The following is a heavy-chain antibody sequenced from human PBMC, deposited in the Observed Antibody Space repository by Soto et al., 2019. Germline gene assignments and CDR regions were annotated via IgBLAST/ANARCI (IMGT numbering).Heavy chain of an antibody. CDR1: GGSISTSSCF. D-gene: IGHD3-10*01. V-gene: IGHV4-39*01. CDR2: VHYSGSA. J-gene: IGHJ4*02. Sequence: LSLTCSVSGGSISTSSCFWGWMRQPPGKGLEWVGAVHYSGSANYRSSLQSRVTISVDTSQNQFSLRLRSVTAADTAVYYCARHRWGSGSYSGLLDFWGQGALVTVSS. CDR3: ARHRWGSGSYSGLLDF.